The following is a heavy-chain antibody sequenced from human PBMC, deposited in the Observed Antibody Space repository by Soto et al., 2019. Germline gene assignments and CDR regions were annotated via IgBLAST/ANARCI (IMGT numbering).Heavy chain of an antibody. V-gene: IGHV4-31*03. J-gene: IGHJ2*01. D-gene: IGHD3-22*01. CDR1: GGSISSGGYY. CDR2: IYYSGST. CDR3: ARDQPGYYYDSSATTPTGLWYFDL. Sequence: SETLSLTCTVSGGSISSGGYYWSWIRQHPGKGLEWIGYIYYSGSTYYNPSLKSRVTISVDTSKNQFSLKLSSVTAADTAVYYCARDQPGYYYDSSATTPTGLWYFDLWGRGTLVTVSS.